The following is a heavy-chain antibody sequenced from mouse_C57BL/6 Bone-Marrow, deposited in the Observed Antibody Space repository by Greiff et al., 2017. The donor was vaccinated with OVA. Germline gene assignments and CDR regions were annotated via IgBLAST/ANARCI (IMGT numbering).Heavy chain of an antibody. V-gene: IGHV14-4*01. J-gene: IGHJ3*01. CDR3: TRCYGSSYEGY. D-gene: IGHD1-1*01. CDR2: IDPDNGDT. Sequence: VQLQESGAELVRPGASVKLSCTASGFTFKGDYMHWVKQRPEQGLEWIGWIDPDNGDTDYASKFQGKATITADTSSNTAYLQLSSLTSEDSAVYYVTRCYGSSYEGYWGQGTLVTVSA. CDR1: GFTFKGDY.